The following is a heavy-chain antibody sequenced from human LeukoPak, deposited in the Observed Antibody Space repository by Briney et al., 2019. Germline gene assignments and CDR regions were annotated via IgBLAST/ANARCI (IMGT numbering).Heavy chain of an antibody. CDR2: IYYSGST. J-gene: IGHJ4*02. V-gene: IGHV4-39*07. CDR3: ARSASTGIAVAR. Sequence: PSETLSLTCTVSGGSISSSSYYWGWIRQPPGKGLEWIGSIYYSGSTYYNPSLKSRVTISVDTSKNQFSLKLSSVTAADTAVYYCARSASTGIAVARWGQGTLVTVSS. D-gene: IGHD6-19*01. CDR1: GGSISSSSYY.